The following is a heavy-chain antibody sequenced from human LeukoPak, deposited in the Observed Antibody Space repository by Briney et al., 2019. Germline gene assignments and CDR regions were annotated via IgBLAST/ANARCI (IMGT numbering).Heavy chain of an antibody. D-gene: IGHD4-17*01. CDR1: GYSINSGYY. Sequence: SETLSLTCTVSGYSINSGYYWGWIRQSPGKGLEWIVSMFHGGTTYYNPSLKSRVGMSIDTSKNYFSLKLTSVTAADSALYYCARLNYGDYSDYWGQGTLVTVSS. CDR3: ARLNYGDYSDY. V-gene: IGHV4-38-2*02. CDR2: MFHGGTT. J-gene: IGHJ4*02.